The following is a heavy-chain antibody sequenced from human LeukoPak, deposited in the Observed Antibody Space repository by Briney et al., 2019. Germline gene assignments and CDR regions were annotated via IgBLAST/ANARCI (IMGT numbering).Heavy chain of an antibody. J-gene: IGHJ4*02. Sequence: GGSLRLSCAASGFTFSSYGMHWGRQAPGKGLEWVAVISYDGSNKYYADSVKGRFTISRDNAKNTLYLQMNSLRAEDTAVYYCAKDQGLYSGYDPLDYWGQGTLVTVSS. CDR1: GFTFSSYG. V-gene: IGHV3-30*18. CDR3: AKDQGLYSGYDPLDY. D-gene: IGHD5-12*01. CDR2: ISYDGSNK.